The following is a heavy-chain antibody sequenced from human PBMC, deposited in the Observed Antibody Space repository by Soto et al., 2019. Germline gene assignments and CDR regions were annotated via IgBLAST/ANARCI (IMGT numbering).Heavy chain of an antibody. V-gene: IGHV1-8*01. Sequence: QVQLVQSGAEVKKPGASVKVSCKASGYTFTSYDINWVRQATGQGLEWMGWMNPNSGNTAYAQKFQGRATIXXNTSISTAYMELSSLRSEDTAVYYCARVKLDCFDYWGQGTLVTVSS. J-gene: IGHJ4*02. CDR1: GYTFTSYD. CDR3: ARVKLDCFDY. CDR2: MNPNSGNT.